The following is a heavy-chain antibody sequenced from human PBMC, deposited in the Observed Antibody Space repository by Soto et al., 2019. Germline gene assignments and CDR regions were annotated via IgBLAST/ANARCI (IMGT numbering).Heavy chain of an antibody. CDR3: ARDDDYGDHGRYFDY. V-gene: IGHV3-21*01. Sequence: EVQLVESGGGLVKPGGSLRLSCAASGFTFSSYSMHWVRQAPGKGLEWVSAISSSSSYIYYADSVKGRFTISRDNAKNSLYLQMNSLRAEDTAVYYCARDDDYGDHGRYFDYWGQGTLVTVSS. CDR2: ISSSSSYI. D-gene: IGHD4-17*01. CDR1: GFTFSSYS. J-gene: IGHJ4*02.